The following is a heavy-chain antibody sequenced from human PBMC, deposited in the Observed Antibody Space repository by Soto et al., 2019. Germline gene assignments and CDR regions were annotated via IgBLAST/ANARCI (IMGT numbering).Heavy chain of an antibody. V-gene: IGHV1-18*01. D-gene: IGHD4-4*01. J-gene: IGHJ6*02. CDR3: ARDEQEYGSNYLAGYYYGMDV. CDR2: ISAYNGNT. CDR1: GYTFTSYG. Sequence: GASVKVSCKASGYTFTSYGISWVRQAPGQGLEWMGWISAYNGNTNYAQKLQGRVTMTTDTSTSTAYMELRSLRSDDTAVYYCARDEQEYGSNYLAGYYYGMDVWGQGTTVTVSS.